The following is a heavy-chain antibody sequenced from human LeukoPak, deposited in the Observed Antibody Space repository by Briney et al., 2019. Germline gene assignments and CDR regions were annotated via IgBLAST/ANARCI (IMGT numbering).Heavy chain of an antibody. CDR2: IYTSGST. D-gene: IGHD3-3*01. J-gene: IGHJ4*02. V-gene: IGHV4-61*02. CDR1: GGSISSGSYY. Sequence: SETLSLTCTVSGGSISSGSYYWSWIRQPAGKGLEWIGRIYTSGSTNYNPSLKSRVTISVDTSKNQFSLKLSSVTAADTAVYYCARLDTIFGVAKGFDYWGRGIPVTVPS. CDR3: ARLDTIFGVAKGFDY.